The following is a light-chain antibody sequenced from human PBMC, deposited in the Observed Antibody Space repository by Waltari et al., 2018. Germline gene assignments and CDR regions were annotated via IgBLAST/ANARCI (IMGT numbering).Light chain of an antibody. V-gene: IGLV3-25*03. CDR2: KDT. CDR3: QSQDHTASYSVL. J-gene: IGLJ2*01. CDR1: LLPQQY. Sequence: SSELTQPPSVSVSPGQTARIPCSGDLLPQQYTSWYQQKPGQAPLLLIYKDTERPSGIPERFSGSSSGTIATLTISGVQAEDEADYYCQSQDHTASYSVLFGGGTKLTVL.